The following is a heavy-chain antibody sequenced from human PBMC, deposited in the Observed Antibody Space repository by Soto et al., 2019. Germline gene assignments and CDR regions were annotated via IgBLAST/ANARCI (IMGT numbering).Heavy chain of an antibody. V-gene: IGHV4-61*01. D-gene: IGHD3-10*01. Sequence: PSETLSLTCTVSGGSVSSGSYYWSWIRQPPGKGLEWIGYIYYSGSTNYNPSLKSRVTISVDTSKNQFSLKLSSVTAADTAVYYCARWFYYGSGSYYEYYYYGMDVWGQGTTVTVSS. CDR2: IYYSGST. J-gene: IGHJ6*02. CDR1: GGSVSSGSYY. CDR3: ARWFYYGSGSYYEYYYYGMDV.